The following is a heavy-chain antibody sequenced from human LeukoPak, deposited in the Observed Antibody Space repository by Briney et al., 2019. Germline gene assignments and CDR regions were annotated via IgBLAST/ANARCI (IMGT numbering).Heavy chain of an antibody. Sequence: GGSLRLSCAASGFPFSNYVMHWVRQAPGKGLEWVAVVSYDGSIKYYADSVKGRFTISSDNSKNILFLQMDSLRTEDTAVYYCARDLNSDVTNGTLHHWGPGTLVP. CDR2: VSYDGSIK. CDR1: GFPFSNYV. D-gene: IGHD2-21*02. V-gene: IGHV3-30-3*01. J-gene: IGHJ4*01. CDR3: ARDLNSDVTNGTLHH.